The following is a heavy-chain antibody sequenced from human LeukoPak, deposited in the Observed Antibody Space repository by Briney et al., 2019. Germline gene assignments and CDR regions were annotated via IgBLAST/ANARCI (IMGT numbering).Heavy chain of an antibody. D-gene: IGHD5-18*01. V-gene: IGHV4-30-4*08. CDR1: GGSISSGDYY. CDR3: AVFPLYSYGTGDY. CDR2: IYYSGST. Sequence: SETLSLTCTVSGGSISSGDYYWSWIRQPPGKGLEWIGYIYYSGSTYHNPSLKSRVTISVDTSKNQFSLKLSSVTAADTAVYYCAVFPLYSYGTGDYWGQGTLVTVSS. J-gene: IGHJ4*02.